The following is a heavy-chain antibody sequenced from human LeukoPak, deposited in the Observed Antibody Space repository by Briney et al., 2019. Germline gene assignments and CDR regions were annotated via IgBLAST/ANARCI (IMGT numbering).Heavy chain of an antibody. CDR1: GYSFTNYW. Sequence: PGESLKISCQGSGYSFTNYWIGWVRQMPGKGLEWMGIIYPGDSDTRYSPSFQGQVTISVDKSISTAYLQWSSLKASDTAMYYCARKPRPYSSGWYYFDYWGQGALVTVSP. D-gene: IGHD6-19*01. CDR3: ARKPRPYSSGWYYFDY. J-gene: IGHJ4*02. CDR2: IYPGDSDT. V-gene: IGHV5-51*01.